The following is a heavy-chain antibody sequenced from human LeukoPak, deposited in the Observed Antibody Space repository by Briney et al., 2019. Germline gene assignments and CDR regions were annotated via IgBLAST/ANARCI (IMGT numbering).Heavy chain of an antibody. CDR2: ISAYNGNT. D-gene: IGHD3-3*01. V-gene: IGHV1-18*01. J-gene: IGHJ3*02. CDR1: GYTFTSYG. Sequence: ASVKVSCKASGYTFTSYGISWVRQAPGQGLEWMGWISAYNGNTNYAQKLQGRVTMTTDTSTSTAYMELRSLRSDDTAVYYCARDPGYDFWSALDAFDIWGQGTMVTVSS. CDR3: ARDPGYDFWSALDAFDI.